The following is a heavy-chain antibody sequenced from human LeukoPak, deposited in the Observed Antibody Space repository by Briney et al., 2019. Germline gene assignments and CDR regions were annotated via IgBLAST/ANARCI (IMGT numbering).Heavy chain of an antibody. CDR2: ITSGGSTI. V-gene: IGHV3-11*01. CDR3: AISIGLTGWCVDV. J-gene: IGHJ6*02. CDR1: GFTFSDYN. Sequence: GGSLRLSCAASGFTFSDYNMNWVRQATGKGGEGVYYITSGGSTIPHADSVKGRFIFFRNNAMKTLYLQMNSLRAEDTAVYFFAISIGLTGWCVDVWGQGTTVTVSS. D-gene: IGHD3-9*01.